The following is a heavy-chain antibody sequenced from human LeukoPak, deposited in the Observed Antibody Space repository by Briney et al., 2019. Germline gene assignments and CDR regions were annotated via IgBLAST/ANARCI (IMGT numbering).Heavy chain of an antibody. CDR1: GYSIGTGYY. CDR2: IYHSGFT. Sequence: PSETLSLTCTVSGYSIGTGYYWGWFRQPPGKRLEWIGSIYHSGFTYYNPSLKSRVTISMDTSKNQFSLKLSSVTAADTAFYYCAGKYYFDSIAYFYVDYWGQGTLVTVSS. V-gene: IGHV4-38-2*02. CDR3: AGKYYFDSIAYFYVDY. J-gene: IGHJ4*02. D-gene: IGHD3-22*01.